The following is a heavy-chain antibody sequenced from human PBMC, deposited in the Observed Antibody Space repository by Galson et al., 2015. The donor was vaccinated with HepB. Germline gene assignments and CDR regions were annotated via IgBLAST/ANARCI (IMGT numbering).Heavy chain of an antibody. CDR1: GYTFSSYG. Sequence: SVKVSCKASGYTFSSYGINWVRQAPGQGLECMGWISPYNGRTKYAQKFQDRVTMTTDTSTSTAYMELRSLRSDDTAVYYCARGRGGVTIFGVVPTTYYYLDVWGKGTTVTVSS. CDR3: ARGRGGVTIFGVVPTTYYYLDV. V-gene: IGHV1-18*01. J-gene: IGHJ6*03. CDR2: ISPYNGRT. D-gene: IGHD3-3*01.